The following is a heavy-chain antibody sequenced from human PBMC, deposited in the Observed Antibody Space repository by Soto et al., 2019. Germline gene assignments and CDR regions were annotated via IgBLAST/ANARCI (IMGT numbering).Heavy chain of an antibody. CDR2: IDPSDSYT. V-gene: IGHV5-10-1*01. Sequence: EVQLVQSGAEVKKPGESLRISCKGSGYSFTSYWISWVRQMPGKGLEWMGRIDPSDSYTNYSPSFQGHVTISADKSISTAYLERRSLKAADIAMYYCARLQAAAVDNDLTFDYWGQGTLVTVSS. CDR1: GYSFTSYW. CDR3: ARLQAAAVDNDLTFDY. J-gene: IGHJ4*02. D-gene: IGHD6-13*01.